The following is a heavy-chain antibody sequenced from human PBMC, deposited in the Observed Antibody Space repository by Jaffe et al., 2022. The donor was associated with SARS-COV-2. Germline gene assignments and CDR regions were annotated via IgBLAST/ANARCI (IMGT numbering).Heavy chain of an antibody. J-gene: IGHJ3*01. Sequence: QVQLVESGGGVVQPGRSLRLSCAASGFIFSDYPMHWVRQPPGKGLDWVTAISYDGNGKYYTDSVKGRFTISRDNSKSTLFLQMDSLSPDDTAVYYCAKAKWDSPHRGAFDVWGQGAMVTVSS. V-gene: IGHV3-30*14. D-gene: IGHD1-26*01. CDR3: AKAKWDSPHRGAFDV. CDR1: GFIFSDYP. CDR2: ISYDGNGK.